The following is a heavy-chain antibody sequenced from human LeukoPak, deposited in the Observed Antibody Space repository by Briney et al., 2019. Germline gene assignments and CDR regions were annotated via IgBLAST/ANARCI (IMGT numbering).Heavy chain of an antibody. J-gene: IGHJ3*02. Sequence: GGSLRLSCAPSVVAFSGSAIHCGRQASGKWLEWCGRIRSKANSYATAYSSSVKAMFTISRDDSKNTVYLKMNSLKTEDTAVYYCTRFLGYDSSGYYYGSGAFDIWGQGTMVTVSS. D-gene: IGHD3-22*01. CDR2: IRSKANSYAT. V-gene: IGHV3-73*01. CDR3: TRFLGYDSSGYYYGSGAFDI. CDR1: VVAFSGSA.